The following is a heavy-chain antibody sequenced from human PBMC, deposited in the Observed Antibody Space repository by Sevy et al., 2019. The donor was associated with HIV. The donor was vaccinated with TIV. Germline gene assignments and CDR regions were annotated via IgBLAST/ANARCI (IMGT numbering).Heavy chain of an antibody. CDR3: ATLYYYDSSGYSPLGDKYDAFDI. J-gene: IGHJ3*02. Sequence: ASVKVSCKVSGYTLTELSMHWVRQAPGKGLEWMGGFDPEDGETIYAQKFQGRVTMTEDTSTDTAYMELSSLRSEDTVVYYCATLYYYDSSGYSPLGDKYDAFDIWGQGTMVTVSS. V-gene: IGHV1-24*01. D-gene: IGHD3-22*01. CDR2: FDPEDGET. CDR1: GYTLTELS.